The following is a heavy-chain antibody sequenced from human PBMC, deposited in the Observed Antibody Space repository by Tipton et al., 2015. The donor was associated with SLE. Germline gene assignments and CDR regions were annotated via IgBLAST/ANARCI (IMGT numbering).Heavy chain of an antibody. D-gene: IGHD1/OR15-1a*01. CDR1: GFTFSSYA. CDR2: ISGGGGST. CDR3: AKFEKTTDFYLDS. Sequence: QLVQSGGGLIQSGGSLRLSCATSGFTFSSYALSWVRRAPGKGLEWVSAISGGGGSTYYADFVKGRFSISIDKSKKTLFLQMDSLRVDDTATYYCAKFEKTTDFYLDSWGQGTLVSVSS. V-gene: IGHV3-23*04. J-gene: IGHJ4*02.